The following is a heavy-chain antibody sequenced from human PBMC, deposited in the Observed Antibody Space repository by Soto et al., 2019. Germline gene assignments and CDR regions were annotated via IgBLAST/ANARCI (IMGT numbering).Heavy chain of an antibody. CDR1: GFTVSSNY. J-gene: IGHJ4*01. V-gene: IGHV3-66*04. D-gene: IGHD6-19*01. CDR3: ARHDGFSSGWIFDY. Sequence: PGGSLRLSCAASGFTVSSNYMIWVRQAPGKGLEWVSVIYSGGSTYYADSVKGRFTISRDNSKNTLYLQMNSLRAADTAVYYCARHDGFSSGWIFDYWGHGTLVTVSS. CDR2: IYSGGST.